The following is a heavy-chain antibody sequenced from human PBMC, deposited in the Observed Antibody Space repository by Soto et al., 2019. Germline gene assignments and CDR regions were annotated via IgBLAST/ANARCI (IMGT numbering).Heavy chain of an antibody. CDR1: GGSISSYY. Sequence: QVQLQESGPGLVKPSETLSLTCTVSGGSISSYYWSWIRQPPGKGLEWIGFIFYSGSTSYNPSLKSRFTISIDTSEYQFSLKLNSVTAADTVVYYCASMIGDPVLSFDSWGQGTLVAVSS. J-gene: IGHJ5*01. D-gene: IGHD3-10*02. CDR2: IFYSGST. V-gene: IGHV4-59*01. CDR3: ASMIGDPVLSFDS.